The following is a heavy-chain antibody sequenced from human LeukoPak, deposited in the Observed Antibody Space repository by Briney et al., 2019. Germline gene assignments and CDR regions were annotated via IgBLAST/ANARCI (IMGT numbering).Heavy chain of an antibody. CDR2: IGTAGDT. Sequence: GESLRLSCAASGFTFSSDDMHWDRQTTGKGLEWVSAIGTAGDTYYPGSVKGRFTISRENAKNSLYLQMNSLRAGDTAVYYCARGDSSGYQRNTKLDYWGQGTLVTVSS. CDR1: GFTFSSDD. CDR3: ARGDSSGYQRNTKLDY. J-gene: IGHJ4*02. V-gene: IGHV3-13*01. D-gene: IGHD3-22*01.